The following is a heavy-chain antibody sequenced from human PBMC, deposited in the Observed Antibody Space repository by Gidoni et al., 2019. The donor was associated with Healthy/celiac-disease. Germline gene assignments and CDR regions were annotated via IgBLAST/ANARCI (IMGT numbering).Heavy chain of an antibody. CDR1: GGTFSSYA. CDR3: ARVWDYYDSSGFRGRDAFDI. CDR2: IIPIFGTA. Sequence: QVQLVQSGAEVKKPGSSVKVSCKASGGTFSSYAIRWVRQAPGQGLEWMGGIIPIFGTANYAQKFQGRVTITADESTSTAYMELSSLRSEDTAVYYCARVWDYYDSSGFRGRDAFDIWGQGTMVTVSS. D-gene: IGHD3-22*01. V-gene: IGHV1-69*01. J-gene: IGHJ3*02.